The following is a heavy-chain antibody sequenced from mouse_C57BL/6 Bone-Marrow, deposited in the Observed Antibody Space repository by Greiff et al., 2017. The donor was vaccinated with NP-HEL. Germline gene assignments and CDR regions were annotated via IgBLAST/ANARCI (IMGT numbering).Heavy chain of an antibody. V-gene: IGHV1-15*01. J-gene: IGHJ3*01. CDR3: SYYYGSSYRFAY. Sequence: VKLMESGAELVRPGASVTLSCKASGYTFTDYEMHWVKQTPVHGLEWIGAIDPETGGTAYNQKFKGKAILTADKSSSTAYMELRSLTSEDSAVYYCSYYYGSSYRFAYWGQGTLVTVSA. CDR2: IDPETGGT. D-gene: IGHD1-1*01. CDR1: GYTFTDYE.